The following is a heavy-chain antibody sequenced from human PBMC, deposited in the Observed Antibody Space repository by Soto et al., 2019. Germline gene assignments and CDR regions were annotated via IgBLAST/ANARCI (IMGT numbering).Heavy chain of an antibody. J-gene: IGHJ5*02. CDR3: ARVGPWVPYYYDSSPYTFENWFDP. D-gene: IGHD3-22*01. CDR1: GYSISSGYY. Sequence: PSETLSLTCAVSGYSISSGYYWGWLRQPPGKGLEWIGSIYHDGSTYYNPSLNSRVTLSIDMTNNHVSLILSSVTAADPAVYYCARVGPWVPYYYDSSPYTFENWFDPWGQGTLVTV. V-gene: IGHV4-38-2*01. CDR2: IYHDGST.